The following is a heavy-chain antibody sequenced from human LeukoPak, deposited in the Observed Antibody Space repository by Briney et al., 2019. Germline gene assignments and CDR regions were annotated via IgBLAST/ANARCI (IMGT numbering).Heavy chain of an antibody. CDR2: INWNGGSI. V-gene: IGHV3-20*04. J-gene: IGHJ4*02. CDR3: ARDGGYCSSTNCYTYDY. D-gene: IGHD2-2*02. CDR1: SFIFADFG. Sequence: GGSLRLSCVGSSFIFADFGMNWVRQPPGKGLEWVAGINWNGGSIGYADSVKGRFTISRDNAKNSLYLQMNSLRADDTALYYCARDGGYCSSTNCYTYDYWGQGALVTVSS.